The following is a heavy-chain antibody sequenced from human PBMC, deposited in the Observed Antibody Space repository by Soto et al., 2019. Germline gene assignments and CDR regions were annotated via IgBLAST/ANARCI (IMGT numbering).Heavy chain of an antibody. CDR1: GGSFSCYY. CDR3: ARIIVVVPAANWFDP. CDR2: INHSGST. V-gene: IGHV4-34*01. D-gene: IGHD2-2*01. Sequence: PSETLSLTCAVYGGSFSCYYWSWIRQPPGKGLEWIGEINHSGSTNYNPSLKSRVTISVDTSKNQFSLKLSSVTAADTAVYYCARIIVVVPAANWFDPWGQGTLVTVSS. J-gene: IGHJ5*02.